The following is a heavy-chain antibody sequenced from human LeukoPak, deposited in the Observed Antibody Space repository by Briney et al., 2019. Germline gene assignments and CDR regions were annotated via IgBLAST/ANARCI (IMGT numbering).Heavy chain of an antibody. D-gene: IGHD2-21*02. V-gene: IGHV3-9*01. CDR1: GFTFSSYA. J-gene: IGHJ4*02. CDR2: ISWNTGTI. CDR3: AKDVGGRWPLYYFDY. Sequence: PGGSLRLSCAASGFTFSSYAMSWVRQAPGKGLEWVSGISWNTGTIVYADSVKGRFTISRDNAKNSLHLQMNSLRAEDTAVYYCAKDVGGRWPLYYFDYWGQGTLVTVSS.